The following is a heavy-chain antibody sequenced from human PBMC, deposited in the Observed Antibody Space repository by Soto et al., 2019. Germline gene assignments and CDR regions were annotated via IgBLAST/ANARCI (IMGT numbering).Heavy chain of an antibody. J-gene: IGHJ3*02. CDR3: ARDRAMDLAFDI. Sequence: GGALRLPCAASAFTFSSYSRNWVRQAPGKGLEWVSYISSSSSTIYYADSVKGRFTISRDNAKNSLYLQMNSLRDEDTAVYYCARDRAMDLAFDIWGQGTMVTVSS. CDR2: ISSSSSTI. V-gene: IGHV3-48*02. D-gene: IGHD5-18*01. CDR1: AFTFSSYS.